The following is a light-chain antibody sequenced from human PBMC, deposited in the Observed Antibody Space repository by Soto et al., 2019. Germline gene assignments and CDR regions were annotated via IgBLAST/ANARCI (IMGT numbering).Light chain of an antibody. V-gene: IGKV3-15*01. CDR3: QQYINWLT. J-gene: IGKJ1*01. CDR2: GAS. CDR1: QSVSSN. Sequence: EIVMKQSPATLSVSPGERATLSCRASQSVSSNLAWYQQKPGQAPRLLIYGASTRATGIPARFSGSGSGTEFTLTISSLQSEDFAVYYCQQYINWLTFGQGTKVDI.